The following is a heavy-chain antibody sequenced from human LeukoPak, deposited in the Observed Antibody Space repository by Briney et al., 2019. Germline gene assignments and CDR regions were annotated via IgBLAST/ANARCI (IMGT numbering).Heavy chain of an antibody. Sequence: GGSLRLSCAASGFTLSGFSMNWVRQAPGKGLEWVSYLSHGDNAAYYADSVRGRFTISRDNAKNSLYLQMNSLRAEDTAVYYCARDHDYGDYVYFDYWGQGTLVTVSS. J-gene: IGHJ4*02. CDR1: GFTLSGFS. CDR2: LSHGDNAA. CDR3: ARDHDYGDYVYFDY. D-gene: IGHD4-17*01. V-gene: IGHV3-48*04.